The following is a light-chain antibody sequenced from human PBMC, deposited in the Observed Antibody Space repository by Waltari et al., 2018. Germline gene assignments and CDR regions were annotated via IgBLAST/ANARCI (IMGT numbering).Light chain of an antibody. V-gene: IGKV3-20*01. Sequence: ENVLTQSPGTLSLSPGERATLSCRASQSVSSSYLAWHQQKRGQAPRLLIYGASTRATGIPDRLSGSGSGTDFTLTISRLEPEDFAVYYCQQYGSSPRTFGQGTKVEIK. CDR3: QQYGSSPRT. J-gene: IGKJ1*01. CDR1: QSVSSSY. CDR2: GAS.